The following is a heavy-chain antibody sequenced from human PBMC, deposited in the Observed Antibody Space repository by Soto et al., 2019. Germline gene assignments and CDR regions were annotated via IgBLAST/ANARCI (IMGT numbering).Heavy chain of an antibody. CDR2: ISDDGSNK. D-gene: IGHD3-10*01. CDR3: AKDREWYYGSGGAFDI. CDR1: GFTFSSCG. V-gene: IGHV3-30*18. Sequence: GGSLRLSCAASGFTFSSCGIHWVRQAPGKGLEWVAVISDDGSNKYYADSVKGRFTISRDNSKNTLYLQMSSLRAEDTALYYCAKDREWYYGSGGAFDIWGQGTMVTVSS. J-gene: IGHJ3*02.